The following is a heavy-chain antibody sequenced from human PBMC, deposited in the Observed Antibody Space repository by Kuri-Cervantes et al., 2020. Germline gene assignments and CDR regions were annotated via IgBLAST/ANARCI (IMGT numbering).Heavy chain of an antibody. CDR3: ASGRAVTDYFDY. CDR1: GGTFSSYA. Sequence: SVKVSCKASGGTFSSYAISWVRQAPGQGPEWMGGIIPIFGTANYAQKFQGRVTITTDESTSTAYMELSSLRSEDTAVYYCASGRAVTDYFDYWGQGTLVTVSS. J-gene: IGHJ4*02. V-gene: IGHV1-69*05. D-gene: IGHD4-17*01. CDR2: IIPIFGTA.